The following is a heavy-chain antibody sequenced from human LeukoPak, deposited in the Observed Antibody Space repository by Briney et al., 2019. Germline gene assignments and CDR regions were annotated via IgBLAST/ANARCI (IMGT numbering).Heavy chain of an antibody. CDR3: ARVGFPDMTIDY. J-gene: IGHJ4*02. V-gene: IGHV1-46*01. D-gene: IGHD3-10*01. CDR2: INPSGGST. Sequence: IINPSGGSTSYAQKFQGRVTMTRDTSTSTVYMELSSLRSEDTAVYYCARVGFPDMTIDYWGQGTLVTVSS.